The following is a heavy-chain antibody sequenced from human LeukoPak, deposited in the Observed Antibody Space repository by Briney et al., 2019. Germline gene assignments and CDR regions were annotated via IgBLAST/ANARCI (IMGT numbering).Heavy chain of an antibody. D-gene: IGHD3-22*01. J-gene: IGHJ4*02. CDR2: IYPNRGGT. Sequence: VASVKVSCKASGDTFAGYYMGWVRQAPGQGLEWMGWIYPNRGGTNNAQKFQGRVTMTSDTSISTAYMELSRLRSDDTAVYYCARGDYYDSSGYYYYWGQGTLVTVSS. V-gene: IGHV1-2*02. CDR3: ARGDYYDSSGYYYY. CDR1: GDTFAGYY.